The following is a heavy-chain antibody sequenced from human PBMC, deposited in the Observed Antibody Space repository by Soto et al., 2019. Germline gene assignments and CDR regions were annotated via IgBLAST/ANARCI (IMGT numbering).Heavy chain of an antibody. V-gene: IGHV1-69*13. CDR1: GGTFSSCA. CDR3: ARDHVGVNYDFWSGYRSYYGMDV. Sequence: SVKVSCKASGGTFSSCAISWVRQAPGQGLEWMGGIIPIFGTANYAQKFQGRVTITADESTSTAYMELSSLRSEDTAVYYCARDHVGVNYDFWSGYRSYYGMDVWGQGTTVTVSS. J-gene: IGHJ6*02. CDR2: IIPIFGTA. D-gene: IGHD3-3*01.